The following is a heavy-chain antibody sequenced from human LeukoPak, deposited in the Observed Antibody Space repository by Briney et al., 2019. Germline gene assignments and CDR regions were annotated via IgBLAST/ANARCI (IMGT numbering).Heavy chain of an antibody. J-gene: IGHJ5*02. CDR2: INPNSGGT. D-gene: IGHD2-2*01. CDR1: GYTFTGYY. Sequence: ASVKVSCKASGYTFTGYYMHWMRQAPGQGLEWMGWINPNSGGTNYAQKFQGRVTMTRDTSISTAYMELSRLRSDDTAVYYYARVIRTIVVPAAIPYNWFDPWGQGTLVTVSP. CDR3: ARVIRTIVVPAAIPYNWFDP. V-gene: IGHV1-2*02.